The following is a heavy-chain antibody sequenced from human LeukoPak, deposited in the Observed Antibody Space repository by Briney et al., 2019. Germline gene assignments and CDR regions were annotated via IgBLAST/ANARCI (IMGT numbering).Heavy chain of an antibody. J-gene: IGHJ3*02. V-gene: IGHV3-9*01. Sequence: GGSLRLSCAASGFTFDDYAMHWVRQAPGKGLEWVSGISWNSGSIGYADSVKGRFTISRDNAKNSLYLQMNSLRAEDTALYYCARFSVGATGGFAAFDIWGQRTMVTVSS. D-gene: IGHD1-26*01. CDR1: GFTFDDYA. CDR2: ISWNSGSI. CDR3: ARFSVGATGGFAAFDI.